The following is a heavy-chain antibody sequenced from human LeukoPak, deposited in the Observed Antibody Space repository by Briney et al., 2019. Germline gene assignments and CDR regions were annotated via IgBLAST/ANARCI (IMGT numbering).Heavy chain of an antibody. CDR1: GYTFTGYY. J-gene: IGHJ6*03. CDR3: ARNYYGSGIDLDYYYYYYMDV. Sequence: ASVKVSCKASGYTFTGYYMHWVRQAPGQGLEWMGWINPNSGGTNYAQKFQGRVTMTRDTSISTAYMELSRLRSDDTAVYYCARNYYGSGIDLDYYYYYYMDVWGKGTTVTISS. V-gene: IGHV1-2*02. D-gene: IGHD3-10*01. CDR2: INPNSGGT.